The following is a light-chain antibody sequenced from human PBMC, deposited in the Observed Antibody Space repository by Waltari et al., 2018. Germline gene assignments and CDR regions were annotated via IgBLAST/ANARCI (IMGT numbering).Light chain of an antibody. J-gene: IGLJ2*01. CDR2: EDY. Sequence: QSALTQPPSVSKSLGQSVTVSCTGTSSDIGGYNGVSWYQQHSGTAPRLLIYEDYKRPSGVSGRFSRSKSGNTASLTISGLQTEDEADYYCGSYRSGGTVLFGGGTRLTVL. CDR1: SSDIGGYNG. V-gene: IGLV2-18*02. CDR3: GSYRSGGTVL.